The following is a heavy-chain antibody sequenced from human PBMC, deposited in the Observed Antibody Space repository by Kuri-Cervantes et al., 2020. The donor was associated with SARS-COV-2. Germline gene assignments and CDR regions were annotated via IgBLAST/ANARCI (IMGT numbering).Heavy chain of an antibody. J-gene: IGHJ4*02. CDR1: GYTFTGYY. V-gene: IGHV1-2*02. CDR2: INPNSGGT. Sequence: ASVKVSCKASGYTFTGYYMHWVLQAPGQGLEWMGWINPNSGGTNYAQKFQGRVTMTRDTSISTAYMELSRLRSDDTAVYYCARDPSQSVGATFDYWGQGTLVTVSS. CDR3: ARDPSQSVGATFDY. D-gene: IGHD1-26*01.